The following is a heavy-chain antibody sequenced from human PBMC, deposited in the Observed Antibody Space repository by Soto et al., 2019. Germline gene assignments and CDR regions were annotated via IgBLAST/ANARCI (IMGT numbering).Heavy chain of an antibody. Sequence: SETLSLTCTVSGGSISSGAYSWSWIRQPPGKGLEWIGYVYHTGNIYYNPSLESRVTISVDRSKNQFSLELTSVTAADTAVYYCARFRGTAILDFWGQGTLVTVSS. J-gene: IGHJ4*02. CDR2: VYHTGNI. CDR1: GGSISSGAYS. D-gene: IGHD2-21*02. CDR3: ARFRGTAILDF. V-gene: IGHV4-30-2*01.